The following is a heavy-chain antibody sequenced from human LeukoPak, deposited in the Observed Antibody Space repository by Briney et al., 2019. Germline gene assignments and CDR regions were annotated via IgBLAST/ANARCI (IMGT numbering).Heavy chain of an antibody. D-gene: IGHD1-1*01. CDR2: LYSGGAT. J-gene: IGHJ5*02. Sequence: PGGSLRLSCVASGFSVSGIHMNWVRQAPGKDLEWVSGLYSGGATYYAESMGGRFTISRDHSKNTLYLQMINLRVDDTAIYYCARGNGNVGGRLDPWGQGIRVTVSS. CDR3: ARGNGNVGGRLDP. V-gene: IGHV3-66*01. CDR1: GFSVSGIH.